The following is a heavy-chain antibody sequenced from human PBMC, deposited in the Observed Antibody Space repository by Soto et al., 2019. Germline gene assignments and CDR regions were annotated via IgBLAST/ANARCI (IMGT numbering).Heavy chain of an antibody. CDR1: GYTFTGYY. Sequence: QVQLVQSGADVKTPGASVRVSCKASGYTFTGYYVHWVREAPGQGLEWMGWINPETGGTSYAQKFQGRVTLSRDTSINTAYMELSRLRCDDAAVYFCARERYQVISDGMDVWGKGTTVTVSS. J-gene: IGHJ6*04. V-gene: IGHV1-2*02. CDR3: ARERYQVISDGMDV. CDR2: INPETGGT. D-gene: IGHD2-2*01.